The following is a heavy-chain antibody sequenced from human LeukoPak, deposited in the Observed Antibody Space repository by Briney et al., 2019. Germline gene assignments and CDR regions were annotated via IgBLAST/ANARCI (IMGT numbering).Heavy chain of an antibody. CDR1: GFTFSDYY. Sequence: GGSLRLSCAASGFTFSDYYMNWIRQAPGKGLEWVSYISSSGSTIYYADSVRGRFTIPRDNAKNSLYLQMNSLRAEDTAVYYCARAVTGNFRRGFDYWGQGTLVTVSS. D-gene: IGHD6-19*01. CDR2: ISSSGSTI. J-gene: IGHJ4*02. V-gene: IGHV3-11*04. CDR3: ARAVTGNFRRGFDY.